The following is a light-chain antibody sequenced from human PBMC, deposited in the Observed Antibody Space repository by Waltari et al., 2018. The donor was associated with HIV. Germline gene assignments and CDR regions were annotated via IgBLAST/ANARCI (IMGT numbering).Light chain of an antibody. V-gene: IGKV1-6*01. CDR2: DAS. J-gene: IGKJ1*01. CDR3: LQDYNYPRT. Sequence: IQMHQSQSSLSASVGDRVTITCRASQGIRNDLGWYQQKPGKAPKLLIYDASSLQSGVPSRFSGSGSGTDFTLTISSLQPEDFATYYCLQDYNYPRTFGQGTKVEIK. CDR1: QGIRND.